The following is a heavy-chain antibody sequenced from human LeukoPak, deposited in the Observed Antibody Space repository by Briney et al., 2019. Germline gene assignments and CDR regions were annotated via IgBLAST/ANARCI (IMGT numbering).Heavy chain of an antibody. D-gene: IGHD5-12*01. Sequence: GGSLRLSCAASGFTFSNAWMSWVRQSPGKGLEWVSYISSSSSTIYYADSVKGRFTISRDNAKNSLYLQMNSLRAEDTAVYYCARAGGVATIMNYYYYMDVWGKGTTVTVSS. CDR2: ISSSSSTI. CDR3: ARAGGVATIMNYYYYMDV. V-gene: IGHV3-48*01. CDR1: GFTFSNAW. J-gene: IGHJ6*03.